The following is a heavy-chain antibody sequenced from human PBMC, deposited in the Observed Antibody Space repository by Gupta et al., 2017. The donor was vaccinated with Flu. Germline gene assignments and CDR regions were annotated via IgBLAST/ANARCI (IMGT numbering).Heavy chain of an antibody. CDR2: INHGGGT. Sequence: SGGSFSGYYWSWIRQPPGKGLEWIGEINHGGGTNYNPSLKSRVTISMDTSKSQFSLNLNSXTXADTAVXYCATTPGTNYYYYYMDVWGKGTTVTVSS. CDR1: GGSFSGYY. V-gene: IGHV4-34*01. J-gene: IGHJ6*03. CDR3: ATTPGTNYYYYYMDV.